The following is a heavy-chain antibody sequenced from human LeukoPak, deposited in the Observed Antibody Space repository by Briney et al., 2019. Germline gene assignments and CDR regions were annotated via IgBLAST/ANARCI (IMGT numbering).Heavy chain of an antibody. CDR2: IWYDASNK. V-gene: IGHV3-30*02. CDR3: ATDISTHYFGS. J-gene: IGHJ4*02. CDR1: GISFRSYG. D-gene: IGHD3-9*01. Sequence: GGSLRLSCAASGISFRSYGMHWVSQAPGKGLEWVTFIWYDASNKYYAESVKGRFTISRDNSRNTVFLQMNSLRAEDTAIYYCATDISTHYFGSWGQGTLVTVSS.